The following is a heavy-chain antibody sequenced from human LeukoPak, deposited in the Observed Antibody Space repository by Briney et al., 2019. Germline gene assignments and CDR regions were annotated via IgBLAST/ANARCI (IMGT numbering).Heavy chain of an antibody. D-gene: IGHD2-2*01. Sequence: ASVKVSCKASGGTFSSYAISWVRQAPGQGLEWMGGIIPIFGTANYAQKFQGRVTITADESTSTAYMELSSLRSEDTAVYYCARQLTLVVVPAIDAFDIWGQGTMVTVSS. V-gene: IGHV1-69*13. CDR2: IIPIFGTA. CDR1: GGTFSSYA. CDR3: ARQLTLVVVPAIDAFDI. J-gene: IGHJ3*02.